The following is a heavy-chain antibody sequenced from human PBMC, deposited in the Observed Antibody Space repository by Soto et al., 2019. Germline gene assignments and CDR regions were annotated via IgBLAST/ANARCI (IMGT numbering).Heavy chain of an antibody. V-gene: IGHV3-21*01. CDR1: GFTFSSYS. CDR2: ISSSSSYI. J-gene: IGHJ4*02. CDR3: ATEYSSGWYY. D-gene: IGHD6-19*01. Sequence: PGGSLRLSCAASGFTFSSYSMHWVRQAPGKGLEWVSSISSSSSYIYYADSVKGRFTISRDNAKNSLYLQMNSLRAEDTAVYYCATEYSSGWYYWGQGTLVTVSS.